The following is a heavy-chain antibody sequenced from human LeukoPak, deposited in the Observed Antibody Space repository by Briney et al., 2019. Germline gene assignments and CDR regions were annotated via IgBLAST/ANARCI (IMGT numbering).Heavy chain of an antibody. CDR2: ISSSSSTI. V-gene: IGHV3-48*04. Sequence: GGPLRLSCAASGFTFSSYSMNWVRQAPGKGLEWVSYISSSSSTIYYADSVKGRFTISRDNAKNSLYLQMNSLRGEDTAVYYCTRDSGYNAFDIWGQGTMVTVSS. D-gene: IGHD5-12*01. CDR1: GFTFSSYS. CDR3: TRDSGYNAFDI. J-gene: IGHJ3*02.